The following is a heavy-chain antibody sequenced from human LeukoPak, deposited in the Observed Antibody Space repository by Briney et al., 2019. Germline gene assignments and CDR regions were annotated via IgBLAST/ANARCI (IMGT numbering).Heavy chain of an antibody. CDR2: INPNSGGT. CDR3: ARVPKFNWNYPRYSY. Sequence: ASVKVSCKASGYTFTGYYMHWVRQAPGQGLEWMGWINPNSGGTNYAQKFQGKVTMTRDTSISTAYMELSRPRSDDTAVYYCARVPKFNWNYPRYSYWGQGTLVTVSS. CDR1: GYTFTGYY. V-gene: IGHV1-2*02. J-gene: IGHJ4*02. D-gene: IGHD1-7*01.